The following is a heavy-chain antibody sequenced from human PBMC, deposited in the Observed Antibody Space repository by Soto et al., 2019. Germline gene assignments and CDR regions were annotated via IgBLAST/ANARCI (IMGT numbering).Heavy chain of an antibody. V-gene: IGHV3-73*01. CDR3: TSSYGDYVSDFDY. J-gene: IGHJ4*02. CDR2: IRSKANSYAT. Sequence: GVSLRLSFAASGFTFSGAAMHWVRQASGKGLEWVGRIRSKANSYATAYAASVKGRFTTSRDDSKNTAYLQMNSLKTEDTAVYYCTSSYGDYVSDFDYWGQGTLVTVSS. D-gene: IGHD4-17*01. CDR1: GFTFSGAA.